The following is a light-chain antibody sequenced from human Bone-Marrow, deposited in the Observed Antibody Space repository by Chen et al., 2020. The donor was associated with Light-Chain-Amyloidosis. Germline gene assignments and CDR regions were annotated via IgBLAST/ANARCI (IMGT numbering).Light chain of an antibody. J-gene: IGLJ2*01. CDR2: RDT. CDR1: DLPTKY. V-gene: IGLV3-25*03. CDR3: QSADSSGTYEVI. Sequence: SYALTQPPSVSVSPGQTPSHPCSGDDLPTKYAYWYQQKPGQAPVLVIHRDTERPSGISERFSGSSSGTTATLTISGVQAEDEADYHCQSADSSGTYEVIFGGGTKLTVL.